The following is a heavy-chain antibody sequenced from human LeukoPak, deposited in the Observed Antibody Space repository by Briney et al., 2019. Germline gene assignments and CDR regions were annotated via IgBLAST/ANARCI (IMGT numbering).Heavy chain of an antibody. CDR1: GFTFSSYG. J-gene: IGHJ4*02. Sequence: GGSLRLSCAASGFTFSSYGMHWVRQAPGKGQEWVAFIRYDGSNKYYADSVKGRFTISRDNSKNTLYLQMNSLRAEDTAVYYCAKSYSSGFPGGFDYWGQGTLVTVSS. V-gene: IGHV3-30*02. CDR2: IRYDGSNK. CDR3: AKSYSSGFPGGFDY. D-gene: IGHD6-19*01.